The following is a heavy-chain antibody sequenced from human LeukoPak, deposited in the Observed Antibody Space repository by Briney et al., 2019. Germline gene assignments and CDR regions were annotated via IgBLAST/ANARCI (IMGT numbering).Heavy chain of an antibody. CDR1: GGTFSTKD. CDR3: ARVSTIMGRGYNFFDP. Sequence: SVKVSCKASGGTFSTKDITWVRQAPGQGLEWVGGMTPRFGTGNTAQKLQGRVAITADESTNTVYMELRSLKSDDTALYYCARVSTIMGRGYNFFDPGGQGTLVTVSS. V-gene: IGHV1-69*13. D-gene: IGHD2/OR15-2a*01. J-gene: IGHJ5*02. CDR2: MTPRFGTG.